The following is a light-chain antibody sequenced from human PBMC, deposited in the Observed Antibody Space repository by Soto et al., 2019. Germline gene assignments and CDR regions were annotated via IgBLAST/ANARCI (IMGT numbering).Light chain of an antibody. J-gene: IGKJ3*01. V-gene: IGKV3-20*01. CDR1: QSVSSNY. CDR2: GAS. CDR3: QQYGRSPFT. Sequence: EIVMTQSPDTLSLSPGETATLSCRASQSVSSNYVAWFHQKPGQAPRLLIYGASSRATGIPDRFSASGSGTGFTLTISRLEPEDFAVYYCQQYGRSPFTFGPGTKVDIK.